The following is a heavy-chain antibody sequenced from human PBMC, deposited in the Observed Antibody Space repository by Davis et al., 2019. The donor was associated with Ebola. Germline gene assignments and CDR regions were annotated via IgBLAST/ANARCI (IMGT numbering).Heavy chain of an antibody. CDR1: GFTFSSYW. CDR3: ARVNSGSYHGYYYYYYGMDV. CDR2: INSDGSST. Sequence: GESLKISCAASGFTFSSYWMHWVRQAPGKGLVWVSRINSDGSSTSYADSVKGRFTISRDNAKNTLYLQMNSLRAEDTAVYYCARVNSGSYHGYYYYYYGMDVWGQGTTVTVSS. J-gene: IGHJ6*02. D-gene: IGHD1-26*01. V-gene: IGHV3-74*01.